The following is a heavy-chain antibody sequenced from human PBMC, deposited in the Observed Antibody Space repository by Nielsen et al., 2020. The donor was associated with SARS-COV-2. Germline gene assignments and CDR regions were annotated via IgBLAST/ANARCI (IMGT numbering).Heavy chain of an antibody. CDR3: ASPTLYSGREVSDY. V-gene: IGHV3-74*01. J-gene: IGHJ4*02. D-gene: IGHD1-26*01. CDR1: GFTFSSYW. Sequence: GGSLRLSCAASGFTFSSYWMHWVRQAPGKGLVWVSRINSDGSSTSYADSVKGRFTISRDNAKNTLYLQMNSLRAEDTAVYYCASPTLYSGREVSDYWGQGTLVTVSS. CDR2: INSDGSST.